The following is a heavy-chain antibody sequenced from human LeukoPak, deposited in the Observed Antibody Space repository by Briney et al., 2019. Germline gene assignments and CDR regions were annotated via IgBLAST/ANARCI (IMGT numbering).Heavy chain of an antibody. V-gene: IGHV4-59*08. J-gene: IGHJ5*02. D-gene: IGHD6-13*01. CDR1: GGSISRYY. Sequence: PSETLSLTCTVSGGSISRYYWSWIRQPPGKGLEWIGYIYYSGSTNYNPSLKSRVTISVDTSKNQFSLKLSSVTAADTAVYYCARVEAAAGPKWFDPWGQGTLVTVSS. CDR2: IYYSGST. CDR3: ARVEAAAGPKWFDP.